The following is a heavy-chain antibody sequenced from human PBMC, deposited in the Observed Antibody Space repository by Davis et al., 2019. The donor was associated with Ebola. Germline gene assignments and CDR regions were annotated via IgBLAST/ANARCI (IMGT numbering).Heavy chain of an antibody. Sequence: GGSLRLSCAASGFTFSTYAMGWVRQAPGKGLEWVSTLGLSADTYYADSVKGRFTISRDNSKNTLYLQMNSLRVEDTAVYYCARHDYGDSHFDYWGQGTLVTVSS. CDR1: GFTFSTYA. D-gene: IGHD4-17*01. CDR2: LGLSADT. CDR3: ARHDYGDSHFDY. J-gene: IGHJ4*02. V-gene: IGHV3-23*01.